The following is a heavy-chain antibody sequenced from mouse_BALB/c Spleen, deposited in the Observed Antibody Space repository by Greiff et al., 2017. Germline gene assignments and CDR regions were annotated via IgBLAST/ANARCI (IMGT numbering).Heavy chain of an antibody. J-gene: IGHJ4*01. Sequence: LQQLGSELVRPGASVKLSCKASGYTFTSYWMHWVKQRPGQGLEWIGNIYPGSGSTNYDEKFKSKATLTVDTASSTAYMQLSSLTSEDSAVYYCTRGVGRGNWGEGTSDTVTS. CDR1: GYTFTSYW. D-gene: IGHD4-1*01. V-gene: IGHV1S22*01. CDR2: IYPGSGST. CDR3: TRGVGRGN.